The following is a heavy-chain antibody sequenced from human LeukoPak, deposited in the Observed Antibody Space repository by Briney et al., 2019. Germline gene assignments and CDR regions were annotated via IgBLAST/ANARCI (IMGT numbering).Heavy chain of an antibody. Sequence: ASVKVSCKASGYTFTGYYMHWVRQAPGQGLEWMGWMNPNSGGTNYAQKFQGRVTMTRDTSISTAYMELSRLRSDDTAVYYCATSIAVAGTGYGYYYMDVWGKGTTVTVSS. CDR1: GYTFTGYY. V-gene: IGHV1-2*02. J-gene: IGHJ6*03. CDR3: ATSIAVAGTGYGYYYMDV. CDR2: MNPNSGGT. D-gene: IGHD6-19*01.